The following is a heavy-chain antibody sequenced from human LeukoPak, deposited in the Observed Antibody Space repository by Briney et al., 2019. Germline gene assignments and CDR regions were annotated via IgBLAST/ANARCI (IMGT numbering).Heavy chain of an antibody. D-gene: IGHD2-2*01. J-gene: IGHJ6*02. CDR2: ISGSGGST. CDR1: GFTFSSYA. CDR3: AKVIVPAAMYYYYGMDV. V-gene: IGHV3-23*01. Sequence: AGGSLRLSCAASGFTFSSYAMSWVRQAPGKGLEWVSVISGSGGSTYCADSVKGRFTISRDNSKNTLYLQMNSLRAEDTAVYYCAKVIVPAAMYYYYGMDVWGQGTTVTVSS.